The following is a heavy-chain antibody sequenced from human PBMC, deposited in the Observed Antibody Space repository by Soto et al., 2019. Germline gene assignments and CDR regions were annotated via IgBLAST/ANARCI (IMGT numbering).Heavy chain of an antibody. V-gene: IGHV3-53*01. CDR1: GFTVSSNY. Sequence: PWGSLRLSCVASGFTVSSNYMSWVRQAPGKGLEWVSVSYSGGSTDYADSVKGRFTISRDNSKNTLYLQMNSLRAEDTAVYYCARARDGYNFLYEPTWGQGTLVTVSS. J-gene: IGHJ4*02. CDR2: SYSGGST. D-gene: IGHD5-12*01. CDR3: ARARDGYNFLYEPT.